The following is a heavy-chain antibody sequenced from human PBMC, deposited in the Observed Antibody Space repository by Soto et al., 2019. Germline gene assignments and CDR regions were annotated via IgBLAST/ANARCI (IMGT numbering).Heavy chain of an antibody. CDR3: ARNMDYYYGPGSGNGHGF. CDR2: INPRFGDT. V-gene: IGHV1-2*02. CDR1: GYTFTAYY. Sequence: QVQLVQSGAELKEPGDSVRVSCAASGYTFTAYYIHWVRQAPGQGLEWMGWINPRFGDTSYAQDFQGRVSMPRDTSISTVDMELSRRTSDDTAIYYCARNMDYYYGPGSGNGHGFWGQGTTVTVFS. D-gene: IGHD3-10*01. J-gene: IGHJ6*02.